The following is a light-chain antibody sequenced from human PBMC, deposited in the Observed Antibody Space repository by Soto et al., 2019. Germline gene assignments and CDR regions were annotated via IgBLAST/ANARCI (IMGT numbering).Light chain of an antibody. V-gene: IGKV1-5*01. J-gene: IGKJ3*01. CDR1: QSINHW. Sequence: DIQMTQSPSTLSASVGDRVTITCRASQSINHWLAWYQQKPGKAPNLLIYDASVLETGDPSRFSGSGSGTEFTLTISSLQPDDFATYYCQQYKKYAFTFGPGTIVEIK. CDR3: QQYKKYAFT. CDR2: DAS.